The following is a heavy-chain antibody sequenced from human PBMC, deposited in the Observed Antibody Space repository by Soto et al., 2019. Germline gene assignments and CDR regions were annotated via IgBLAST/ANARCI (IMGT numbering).Heavy chain of an antibody. CDR3: ARAHVEYYDSNGYYYDWFDP. J-gene: IGHJ5*02. Sequence: PSETLSLTCAVYGGSGGSFSGYYWSWIRQPPGKGLEWIGEINHSGSTNYNPSLKSRVTISVDTSKNQFSLKLSSVTAADTAVYYCARAHVEYYDSNGYYYDWFDPWGQGTLVTVSS. CDR1: GGSGGSFSGYY. D-gene: IGHD3-22*01. V-gene: IGHV4-34*01. CDR2: INHSGST.